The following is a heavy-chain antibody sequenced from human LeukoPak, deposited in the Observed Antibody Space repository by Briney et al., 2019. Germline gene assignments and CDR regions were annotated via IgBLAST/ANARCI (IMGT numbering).Heavy chain of an antibody. CDR3: ARDVDYDSGSHSQGEP. CDR1: GITFSNYW. D-gene: IGHD3-10*01. Sequence: GGSLRLSCAASGITFSNYWMSWVRQAPGKGLGWVAHINEDGSEKYYVDSVKGLFTISRDNAKNSLFLQMNSLRAEDTAVYYCARDVDYDSGSHSQGEPWGRGTLVTVSS. J-gene: IGHJ5*02. CDR2: INEDGSEK. V-gene: IGHV3-7*01.